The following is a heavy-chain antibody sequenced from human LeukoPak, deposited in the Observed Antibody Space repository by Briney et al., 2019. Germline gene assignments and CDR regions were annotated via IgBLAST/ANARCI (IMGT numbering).Heavy chain of an antibody. V-gene: IGHV3-23*01. CDR2: ISGSGGST. CDR3: AKDQGYSSSSAGGHDY. J-gene: IGHJ4*02. CDR1: GFTFSSYA. Sequence: GGSLRLSCAASGFTFSSYAMSWVRQAPGKGLEWVSAISGSGGSTYYADSVKGRFTISRDNSKNTLYLQMNSLRAEDTAVYYCAKDQGYSSSSAGGHDYWGQGTLVTVSS. D-gene: IGHD6-6*01.